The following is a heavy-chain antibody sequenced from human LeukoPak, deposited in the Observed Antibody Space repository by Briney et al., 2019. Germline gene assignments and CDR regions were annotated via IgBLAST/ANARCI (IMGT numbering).Heavy chain of an antibody. D-gene: IGHD3-10*01. V-gene: IGHV3-30*18. Sequence: GGSLRLSCAASGFTFSSYGMHWVRQAPGKGLEWVAVISYDGSNKYYADSVKGRFTISRDNSKNTLYLQMNSLRAEDTAVYYCAKGQTSGWFGDGYYYYGMDVWGQGTTVTVSS. CDR1: GFTFSSYG. CDR2: ISYDGSNK. CDR3: AKGQTSGWFGDGYYYYGMDV. J-gene: IGHJ6*02.